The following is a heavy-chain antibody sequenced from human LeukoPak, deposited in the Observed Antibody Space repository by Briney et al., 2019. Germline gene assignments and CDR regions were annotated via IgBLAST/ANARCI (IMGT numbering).Heavy chain of an antibody. CDR2: IYSGGST. D-gene: IGHD3-10*01. V-gene: IGHV3-66*01. J-gene: IGHJ3*02. CDR3: ARGGPGGSDAFDI. Sequence: PGGSLRLSCAASGFTVSSNYVHWVRQAPRKGLEWVSVIYSGGSTYYADSVKGRFTISRDNSKNTLYLQMNNLRAEDTAVYYCARGGPGGSDAFDIWGQGTMVTVSS. CDR1: GFTVSSNY.